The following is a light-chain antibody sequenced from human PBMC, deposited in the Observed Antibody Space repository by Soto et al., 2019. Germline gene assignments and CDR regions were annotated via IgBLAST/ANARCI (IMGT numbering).Light chain of an antibody. CDR3: QSYDSSNQDVV. CDR1: SGSIASNY. J-gene: IGLJ2*01. Sequence: NFMLTQPHSVSESPGKTVTISCTRSSGSIASNYVQWYQQRPGSAPTTVIYEDNQRPSGVPDRFSGSIDSSSNSASLTISGLKTEDDADYYCQSYDSSNQDVVFGGGTKVTVL. V-gene: IGLV6-57*04. CDR2: EDN.